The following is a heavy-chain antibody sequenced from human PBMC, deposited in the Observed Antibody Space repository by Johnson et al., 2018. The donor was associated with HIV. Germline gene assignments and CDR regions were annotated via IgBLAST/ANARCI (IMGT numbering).Heavy chain of an antibody. J-gene: IGHJ3*02. V-gene: IGHV3-20*04. D-gene: IGHD2-2*01. CDR1: GFTFDDYG. CDR2: INWNGGST. Sequence: MLLVESGGGVVRPGGSLRLSCAASGFTFDDYGMSWVRQAPGKGLEWVSGINWNGGSTGYADSVKGRFTISRDNAKNSLYLQMNSLGAEDTALYYCARGYCSSTSCYAFFLPFDIWGQGTMVTVSS. CDR3: ARGYCSSTSCYAFFLPFDI.